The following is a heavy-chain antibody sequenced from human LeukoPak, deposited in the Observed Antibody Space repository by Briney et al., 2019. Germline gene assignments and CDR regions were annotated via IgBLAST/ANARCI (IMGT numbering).Heavy chain of an antibody. CDR1: GFTFSSYA. CDR2: ISDNAYTT. D-gene: IGHD3-22*01. Sequence: PGGSLSLSCAASGFTFSSYAMSWVRQAPGTGLEWVSSISDNAYTTYYADSVRGRFTISRDNSKNTLYLQMIGLRAEDTAVYSCAKYYYDSSGYYDAAPLDSWGQGTLVTVFS. V-gene: IGHV3-23*01. J-gene: IGHJ4*02. CDR3: AKYYYDSSGYYDAAPLDS.